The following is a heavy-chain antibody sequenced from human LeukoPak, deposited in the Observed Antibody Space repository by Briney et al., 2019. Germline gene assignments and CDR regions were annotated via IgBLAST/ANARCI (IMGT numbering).Heavy chain of an antibody. CDR2: ISWSTGTT. V-gene: IGHV3-9*01. D-gene: IGHD3-16*01. Sequence: PGGSLRLSCAASGFPFDDFAMHWVRQAPGKGLEWVSGISWSTGTTGYATSVKGRFTISSDSARNSLYLQMDSLRVEDTALYYCAKSGRKYYLVLGLEFWGQGTLVAVSS. CDR3: AKSGRKYYLVLGLEF. J-gene: IGHJ4*02. CDR1: GFPFDDFA.